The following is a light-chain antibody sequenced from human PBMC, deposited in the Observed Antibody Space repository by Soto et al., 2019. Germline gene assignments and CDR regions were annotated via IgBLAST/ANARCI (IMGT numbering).Light chain of an antibody. Sequence: EIVLAQSPGSLSLSPGEGSTLSCMASETIKKNYLAWYQQQPGQAPRLLIYAASRRATGIPDRFSGGGSGTDFTLTIRRLEPEDIAVFYCQQYAESPITIGQGTRLEI. CDR3: QQYAESPIT. CDR1: ETIKKNY. V-gene: IGKV3-20*01. CDR2: AAS. J-gene: IGKJ5*01.